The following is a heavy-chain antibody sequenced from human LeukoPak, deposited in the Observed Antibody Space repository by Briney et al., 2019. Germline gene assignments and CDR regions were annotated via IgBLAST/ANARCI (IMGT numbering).Heavy chain of an antibody. Sequence: AASVKVSCKASGYTFSRYYMHWVRQAPGQGLEWMGIINPSGGSAGTAQRFQGRVTMTMTRDTSTSTVYMELSSLRSEDTAVYYCAREGEDTAMAPDYWGQGTVVTVSS. CDR2: INPSGGSA. J-gene: IGHJ4*02. CDR1: GYTFSRYY. CDR3: AREGEDTAMAPDY. D-gene: IGHD5-18*01. V-gene: IGHV1-46*01.